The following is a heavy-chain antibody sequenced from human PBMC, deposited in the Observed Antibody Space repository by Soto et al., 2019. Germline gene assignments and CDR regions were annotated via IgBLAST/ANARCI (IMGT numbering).Heavy chain of an antibody. V-gene: IGHV3-21*01. D-gene: IGHD3-16*01. Sequence: GGSLRLSCAASGFTFSSYSMNWVRQAPGKGLEWVSSISSSSSYIYYADSVKGRFTISRDNAKNSLYLQMNSLRAEDTAVYYCARDGASTLLYYYYGMDVWGQGTTVTVSS. J-gene: IGHJ6*02. CDR1: GFTFSSYS. CDR3: ARDGASTLLYYYYGMDV. CDR2: ISSSSSYI.